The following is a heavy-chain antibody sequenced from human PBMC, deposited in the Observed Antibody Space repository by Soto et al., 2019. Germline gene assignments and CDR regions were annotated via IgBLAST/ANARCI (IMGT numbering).Heavy chain of an antibody. V-gene: IGHV3-7*03. D-gene: IGHD2-15*01. CDR3: ARGTPTPGLDY. CDR1: GFTFNNYW. CDR2: INQDGSQT. Sequence: GGSLRLSCAASGFTFNNYWMNWVRQAPGKGLEWVANINQDGSQTNYVDSVKGRFTISRDNAKNSLYLQMNSLRAEDTAVYYCARGTPTPGLDYWGQGTLVIVSS. J-gene: IGHJ4*02.